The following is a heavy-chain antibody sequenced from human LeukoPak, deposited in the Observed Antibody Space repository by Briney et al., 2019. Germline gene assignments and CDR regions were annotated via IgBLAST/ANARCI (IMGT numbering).Heavy chain of an antibody. Sequence: GGSLRLSCAASGFTFSAYYMSWIRQAPGKGLEWVANIKQDGSEKYYAASVKGRFTISRDNAKNSLYLQMNSLRAEDTAVYYCARSLVDIVVVVAATRYDPWGQGTLVTVSS. CDR2: IKQDGSEK. J-gene: IGHJ5*02. D-gene: IGHD2-15*01. V-gene: IGHV3-7*01. CDR3: ARSLVDIVVVVAATRYDP. CDR1: GFTFSAYY.